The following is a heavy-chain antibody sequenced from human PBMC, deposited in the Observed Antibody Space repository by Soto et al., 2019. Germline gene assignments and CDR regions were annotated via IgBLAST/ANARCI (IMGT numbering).Heavy chain of an antibody. CDR3: ARLGAYYQSLDP. D-gene: IGHD2-21*01. CDR1: GFTFSSYG. V-gene: IGHV3-30*03. CDR2: ISYDGINK. Sequence: GGSLRLSCAASGFTFSSYGMHWVRQAPGKGLEWVAVISYDGINKYYADSVKGRFTISRDNSKNTLYLQMNSLRAEDTAVYYCARLGAYYQSLDPWGPGTLVTVSS. J-gene: IGHJ5*02.